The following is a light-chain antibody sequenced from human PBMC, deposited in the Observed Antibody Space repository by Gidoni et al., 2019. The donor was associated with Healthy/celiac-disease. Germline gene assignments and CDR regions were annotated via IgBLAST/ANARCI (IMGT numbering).Light chain of an antibody. CDR1: QSVSSSY. CDR3: QQYGSSPYT. J-gene: IGKJ2*01. V-gene: IGKV3-20*01. CDR2: GAS. Sequence: DIVLTQSPGTLSLSPGERATLSCRASQSVSSSYLAWYQQKPGQAPRLLIYGASSRATGIPDRCSGSGSGTDFTLTISRLEPEDFAVYYCQQYGSSPYTFGQXTKLEIK.